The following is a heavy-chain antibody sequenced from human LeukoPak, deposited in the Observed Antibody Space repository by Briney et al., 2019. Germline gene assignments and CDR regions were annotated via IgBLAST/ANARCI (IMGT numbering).Heavy chain of an antibody. J-gene: IGHJ5*02. CDR3: VRVRLGWWFDP. D-gene: IGHD2-15*01. Sequence: PSETLSLTCTVSGGSINSYYWNWIRQPPGKGLEWIGNIYYSGTTNYNPSLKSRVTISVGTSKNKISLNLSSVTAADTAVYYCVRVRLGWWFDPWGQGTLVTVSS. CDR1: GGSINSYY. V-gene: IGHV4-59*01. CDR2: IYYSGTT.